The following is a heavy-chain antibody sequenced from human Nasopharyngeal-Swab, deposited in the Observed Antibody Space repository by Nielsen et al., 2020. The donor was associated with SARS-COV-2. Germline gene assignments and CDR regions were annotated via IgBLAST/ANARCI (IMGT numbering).Heavy chain of an antibody. CDR1: GFTISSYA. J-gene: IGHJ4*02. V-gene: IGHV3-23*01. D-gene: IGHD1-26*01. CDR2: ISGSGGST. Sequence: GESLKISCAASGFTISSYAMSWVRQAPGKGLEWVSTISGSGGSTYYADSVKGRFTISRDNSKNTLYLQMNSLRAEDTAVYYCAKGNSGSYSYFDYWGQGTLVTVSS. CDR3: AKGNSGSYSYFDY.